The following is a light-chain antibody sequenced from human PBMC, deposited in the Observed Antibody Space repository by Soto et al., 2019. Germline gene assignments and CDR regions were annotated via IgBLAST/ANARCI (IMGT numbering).Light chain of an antibody. CDR2: WAS. CDR1: QTILDRSNNKNR. J-gene: IGKJ5*01. CDR3: HQYYALPST. V-gene: IGKV4-1*01. Sequence: DIVMTQSPDSLAVSLGERATINCKSSQTILDRSNNKNRLVWYQQKPGQPPKLLISWASTRESGVPDRFSGSGSATDFILTISSLQVEDVAVYDYHQYYALPSTFSQGTGLEIK.